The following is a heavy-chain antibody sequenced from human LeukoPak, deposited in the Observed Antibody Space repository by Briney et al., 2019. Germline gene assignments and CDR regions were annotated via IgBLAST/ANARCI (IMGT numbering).Heavy chain of an antibody. Sequence: PGGSLRLSCAASGFTFDDYAMHWVRQAPGKGLEWVSGIGWNSGSIGYADSVKGRFTISRDNAKNSLYLQMNSLRAEDTALYYCAKGQIGGFALNWFEAWGQGTLVTVSS. CDR2: IGWNSGSI. D-gene: IGHD3-16*01. CDR3: AKGQIGGFALNWFEA. V-gene: IGHV3-9*01. CDR1: GFTFDDYA. J-gene: IGHJ5*02.